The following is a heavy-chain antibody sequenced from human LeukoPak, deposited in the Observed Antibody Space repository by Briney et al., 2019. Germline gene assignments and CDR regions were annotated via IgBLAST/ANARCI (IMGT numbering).Heavy chain of an antibody. Sequence: SETLSFTCTVSGGSISSGGYYWSWIRQHPGKGLEWIGYIYYSGSTYYNPSLKSRVTISVDTSKNQFSLKLSSVTAADTAVYYCARLSRGIAAGGGDYWGQGTLVTVSS. V-gene: IGHV4-31*03. CDR1: GGSISSGGYY. J-gene: IGHJ4*02. CDR3: ARLSRGIAAGGGDY. CDR2: IYYSGST. D-gene: IGHD6-13*01.